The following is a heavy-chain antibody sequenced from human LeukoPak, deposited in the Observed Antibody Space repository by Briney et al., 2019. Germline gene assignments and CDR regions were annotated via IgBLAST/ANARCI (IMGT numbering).Heavy chain of an antibody. D-gene: IGHD1-26*01. CDR1: GGSFSGYY. Sequence: SETLSLTCAVYGGSFSGYYWSWIRQPPGKGLEWIGEINHSGSTNYNPSLKSRVTISVDTSKNQFSLKLSSVTAADTAVYYCARRRIGRAPWYFDLWGRGTLVTVSS. J-gene: IGHJ2*01. CDR2: INHSGST. CDR3: ARRRIGRAPWYFDL. V-gene: IGHV4-34*01.